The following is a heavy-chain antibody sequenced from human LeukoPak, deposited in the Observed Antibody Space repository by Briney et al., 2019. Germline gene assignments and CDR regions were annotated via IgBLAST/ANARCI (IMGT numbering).Heavy chain of an antibody. D-gene: IGHD4/OR15-4a*01. CDR3: ARHPRAKKGAFDI. Sequence: TSETLSLTCAVYGGSFSGYYWSWIRQPPGKGLEWIGEINHSGSTNYNPSLKSRVTISVDTSKNQFSLKLSSVTAADTAVYYCARHPRAKKGAFDIWGQGTMVTVSS. CDR2: INHSGST. CDR1: GGSFSGYY. V-gene: IGHV4-34*01. J-gene: IGHJ3*02.